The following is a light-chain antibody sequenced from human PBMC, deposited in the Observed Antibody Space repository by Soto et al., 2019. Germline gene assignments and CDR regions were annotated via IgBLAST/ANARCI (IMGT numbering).Light chain of an antibody. J-gene: IGKJ1*01. Sequence: DIVMTQSPLSLPVTPGEPASISCRSSQSLLHSNGYNYLDWYLQKPGQSPQLLIYLGSNRASGVSDRFSGSGSGTDFTLKISRVEADDVGFYYCMQALQTPPWTFGQGTKVEIK. V-gene: IGKV2-28*01. CDR3: MQALQTPPWT. CDR2: LGS. CDR1: QSLLHSNGYNY.